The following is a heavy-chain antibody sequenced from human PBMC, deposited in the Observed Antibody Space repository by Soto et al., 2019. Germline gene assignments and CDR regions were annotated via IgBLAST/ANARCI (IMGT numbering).Heavy chain of an antibody. J-gene: IGHJ4*02. CDR2: IYYSGST. CDR1: GDSINNRSYY. V-gene: IGHV4-39*01. Sequence: SSETLSLTCTVTGDSINNRSYYWGWIRQPPGKGLEWIGSIYYSGSTYNNPSLKSRVSMSVDTSKNQFSLKLRSVTAADTALYYCARQRTSVVTQAYFDSWGQGSLVTVSS. CDR3: ARQRTSVVTQAYFDS. D-gene: IGHD2-21*02.